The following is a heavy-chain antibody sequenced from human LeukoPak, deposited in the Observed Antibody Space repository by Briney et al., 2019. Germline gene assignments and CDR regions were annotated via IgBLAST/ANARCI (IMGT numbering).Heavy chain of an antibody. D-gene: IGHD1-7*01. CDR1: GGSISSGGYY. J-gene: IGHJ4*02. Sequence: SETLSLTCTVSGGSISSGGYYWSWIRQPPGKGLEWIGYIYHSGSTYYNPSLRSRVTISVDRSKNQFSLKLSSVTAADTAVYYCAGAELPFDYWGQGTLVTVSS. CDR2: IYHSGST. V-gene: IGHV4-30-2*01. CDR3: AGAELPFDY.